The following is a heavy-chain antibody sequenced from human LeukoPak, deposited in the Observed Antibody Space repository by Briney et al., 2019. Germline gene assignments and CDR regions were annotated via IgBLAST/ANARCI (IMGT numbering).Heavy chain of an antibody. CDR1: GGSISGSY. V-gene: IGHV4-59*08. J-gene: IGHJ5*02. CDR3: ARHGLGYCSGGSCPDWFDP. CDR2: IYYTGST. D-gene: IGHD2-15*01. Sequence: SETLSLTCTVSGGSISGSYWNWIRQPPGKGLEWIGYIYYTGSTSYNPSLKSRVIISLDTSKNQFSLKLSSVTAADTAVYYCARHGLGYCSGGSCPDWFDPWGQGTLVTVSS.